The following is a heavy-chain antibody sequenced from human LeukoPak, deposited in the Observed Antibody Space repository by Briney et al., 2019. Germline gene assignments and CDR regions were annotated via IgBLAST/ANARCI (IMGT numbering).Heavy chain of an antibody. V-gene: IGHV3-33*01. CDR1: GFTFSRFG. J-gene: IGHJ3*02. CDR3: ARDRGLGTGAFDI. D-gene: IGHD7-27*01. CDR2: IWYDGSNK. Sequence: AGGSLRLSCAASGFTFSRFGMHWVRQVPGEGLECVASIWYDGSNKWSADSVKGRITISRDDSKSTVYLQMNSLRVEDTALYYCARDRGLGTGAFDIWGQGTMVRVSS.